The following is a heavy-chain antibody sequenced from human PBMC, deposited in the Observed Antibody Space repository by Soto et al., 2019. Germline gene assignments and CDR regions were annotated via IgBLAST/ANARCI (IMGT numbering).Heavy chain of an antibody. V-gene: IGHV2-5*02. Sequence: QITLKESGPTLVKPTQTLTLTCTFSGFSLSTSGVGVGWIRQPPGKAMEWLALIYWDDDKRYSSSLNSRLTITKDTSKNQVVLTMTNMDPVDTATYYCAHSRPPRLLDYWGQGTLVTVSS. D-gene: IGHD6-6*01. CDR2: IYWDDDK. CDR3: AHSRPPRLLDY. J-gene: IGHJ4*02. CDR1: GFSLSTSGVG.